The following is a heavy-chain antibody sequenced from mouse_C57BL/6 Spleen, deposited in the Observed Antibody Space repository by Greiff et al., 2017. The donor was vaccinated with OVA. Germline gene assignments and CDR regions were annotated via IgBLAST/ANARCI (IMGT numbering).Heavy chain of an antibody. V-gene: IGHV1-61*01. CDR1: GYTFTSYW. CDR2: IYPSDSET. CDR3: ARPLYGPSDY. J-gene: IGHJ4*01. Sequence: QVQLQQPGAELVRPGSSVKLSCKASGYTFTSYWMDWVKQRPGQGLEWIGNIYPSDSETHYNQKFKDKATLTVDKSSSTAYMQLSSLTSEDSAVYYCARPLYGPSDYWGQGTSVTVSS. D-gene: IGHD1-1*02.